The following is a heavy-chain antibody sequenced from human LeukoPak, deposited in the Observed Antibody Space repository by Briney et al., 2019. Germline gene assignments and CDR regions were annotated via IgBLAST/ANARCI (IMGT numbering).Heavy chain of an antibody. V-gene: IGHV3-66*02. CDR2: SYSGGST. CDR3: ARETAGYSRSYYGIGY. J-gene: IGHJ4*02. D-gene: IGHD1-26*01. CDR1: GFTVSSNY. Sequence: GGSLRLSCAASGFTVSSNYMTWVRQAPGKGLEWVSVSYSGGSTYYADSVKGRFTISRDNSKNTLYLQMNSLRAEDTAVYYCARETAGYSRSYYGIGYWGQRTLVTVSS.